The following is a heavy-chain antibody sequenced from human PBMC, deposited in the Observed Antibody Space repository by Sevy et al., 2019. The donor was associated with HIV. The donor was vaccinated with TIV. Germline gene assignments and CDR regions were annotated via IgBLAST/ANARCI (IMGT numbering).Heavy chain of an antibody. Sequence: GGSLRLSCAASGFSFSSYDMHWVRQAPGMGLEWVAVIRYDGCNKHYGDSVKGRFTISRDNSKNALYLQMSSLRAEDTAVYYCAREKVDTSMIFVEYYGMDVWGQGTTVTVSS. J-gene: IGHJ6*02. CDR2: IRYDGCNK. CDR1: GFSFSSYD. V-gene: IGHV3-33*01. CDR3: AREKVDTSMIFVEYYGMDV. D-gene: IGHD5-18*01.